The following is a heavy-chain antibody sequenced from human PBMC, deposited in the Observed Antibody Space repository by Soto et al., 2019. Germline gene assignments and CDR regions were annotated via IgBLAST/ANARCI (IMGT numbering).Heavy chain of an antibody. CDR1: GASVSSGDYY. CDR3: ATASNGDFDAFDI. CDR2: IYYSGNT. Sequence: LSLTCTVSGASVSSGDYYWNWIRQPPGKGLEWIGYIYYSGNTYYNPSLKSRITISVDTSRNHFSLNLNSVTAADSALYYCATASNGDFDAFDIWGQGTMVTVSS. V-gene: IGHV4-30-4*01. D-gene: IGHD4-17*01. J-gene: IGHJ3*02.